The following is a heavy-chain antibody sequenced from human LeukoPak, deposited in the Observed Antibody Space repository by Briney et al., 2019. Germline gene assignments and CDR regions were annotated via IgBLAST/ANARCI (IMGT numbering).Heavy chain of an antibody. CDR3: ASDYSSGNY. V-gene: IGHV3-48*01. J-gene: IGHJ4*02. Sequence: GGSLRLSCAASGFTFSSYSMNWVRQAPGKGLEWVSYISSSSSTIYYADSVKGRFTISRDNAKNSLCLQMNSLRAEDTAVYYCASDYSSGNYWGQGTLVTVSS. CDR2: ISSSSSTI. CDR1: GFTFSSYS. D-gene: IGHD5-18*01.